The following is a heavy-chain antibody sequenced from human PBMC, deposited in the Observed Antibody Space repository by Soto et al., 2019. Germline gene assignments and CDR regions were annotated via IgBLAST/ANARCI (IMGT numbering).Heavy chain of an antibody. D-gene: IGHD3-3*01. CDR1: GGTFSSYA. Sequence: SVKVSCKASGGTFSSYAISWVRQAPGQGLEWMGGIIPIFGTANYAQKFQGRVTITADKSTSTAYMELSSLRSEDTAVYYCARDLKPFGVVILRYGMDVWGQGTTVTV. J-gene: IGHJ6*02. V-gene: IGHV1-69*06. CDR2: IIPIFGTA. CDR3: ARDLKPFGVVILRYGMDV.